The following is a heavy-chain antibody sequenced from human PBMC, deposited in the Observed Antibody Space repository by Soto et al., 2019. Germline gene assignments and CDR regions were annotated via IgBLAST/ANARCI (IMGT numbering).Heavy chain of an antibody. CDR2: ISGSGGST. D-gene: IGHD1-26*01. J-gene: IGHJ6*02. V-gene: IGHV3-23*01. Sequence: EVQLLESGGGLVQPGGSLRLSCAASGFTFSSYAMSWVRQAPGKGLEWVSAISGSGGSTYYADSVKGRFTISRDNSKNTMYLQMNRLRAEDTAVYYCAKDFSWGADSAYYSYYGMDVWGQGTTVTVSS. CDR3: AKDFSWGADSAYYSYYGMDV. CDR1: GFTFSSYA.